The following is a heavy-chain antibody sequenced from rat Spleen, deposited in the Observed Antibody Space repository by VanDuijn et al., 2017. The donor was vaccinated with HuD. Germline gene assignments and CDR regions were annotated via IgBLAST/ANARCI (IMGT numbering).Heavy chain of an antibody. CDR3: ARHYNNYGVMDA. V-gene: IGHV5-29*01. D-gene: IGHD1-10*01. Sequence: EVQLVESDGGLVQPGRSLKLSCAASGFTFSSHVMAWVRQAPTKGLEWVATISYDGSSTYYRDSVKGRFTISRDNAKSTLYLQMDGLGSEDTATYYCARHYNNYGVMDAWGQGASVTVSS. CDR1: GFTFSSHV. J-gene: IGHJ4*01. CDR2: ISYDGSST.